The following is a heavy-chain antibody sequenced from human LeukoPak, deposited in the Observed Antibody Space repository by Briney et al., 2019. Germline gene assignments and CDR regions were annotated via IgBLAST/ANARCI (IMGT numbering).Heavy chain of an antibody. CDR2: IYYSGST. D-gene: IGHD2-15*01. CDR3: ARDFSPRTQYYYMDV. J-gene: IGHJ6*03. Sequence: SETLSLTCTVSGGSISSYYWSWIRQPPGKGLEWIGYIYYSGSTNYNPSLKSRVTISVDTSKNQFSLKLSSVTAADTAVYYCARDFSPRTQYYYMDVWGKGTTVTVSS. CDR1: GGSISSYY. V-gene: IGHV4-59*01.